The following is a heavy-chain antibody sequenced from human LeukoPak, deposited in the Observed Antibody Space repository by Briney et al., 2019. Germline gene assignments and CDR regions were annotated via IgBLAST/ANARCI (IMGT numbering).Heavy chain of an antibody. CDR2: IYYNGST. CDR1: GGSISSYY. Sequence: SETLSLTCTVSGGSISSYYWSWIRQPPGKGLEWIGYIYYNGSTNYNPSFKSRVTISVDTSKNQFSLRLSSVTAADTAVYYCARRGYCSGTNCYIFDYWGQGTLVTVSS. CDR3: ARRGYCSGTNCYIFDY. V-gene: IGHV4-59*08. J-gene: IGHJ4*02. D-gene: IGHD2-2*02.